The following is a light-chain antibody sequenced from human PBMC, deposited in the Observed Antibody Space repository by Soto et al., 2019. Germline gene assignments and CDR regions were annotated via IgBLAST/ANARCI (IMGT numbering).Light chain of an antibody. CDR1: QSVTSNY. CDR2: GAS. V-gene: IGKV3-20*01. J-gene: IGKJ1*01. Sequence: EIVLTQSPGTRSLSTGERATLACTASQSVTSNYLAWYQQKPGQAPRLLIFGASIRDTGIPDRFSGRGSGTVFTLTISRLEPDDFAVYYCQQYGSSPGTFGPGTKVDIK. CDR3: QQYGSSPGT.